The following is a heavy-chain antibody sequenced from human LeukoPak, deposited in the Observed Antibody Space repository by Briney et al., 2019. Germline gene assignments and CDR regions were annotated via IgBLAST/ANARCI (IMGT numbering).Heavy chain of an antibody. CDR3: ARSYGSGTYPFDY. Sequence: PGGSLRLSCAASGFTFSDHYMDWVRQAPGKGLEWVGRTRKKVNSYTTEYAASVKGRFTISRDDSKNSLYLQMNSLKTEDTAVYYCARSYGSGTYPFDYWSQGTLVTVSS. CDR2: TRKKVNSYTT. D-gene: IGHD3-10*01. J-gene: IGHJ4*02. V-gene: IGHV3-72*01. CDR1: GFTFSDHY.